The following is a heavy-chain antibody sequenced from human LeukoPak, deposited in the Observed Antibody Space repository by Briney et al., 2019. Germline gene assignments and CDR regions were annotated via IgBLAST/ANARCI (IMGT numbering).Heavy chain of an antibody. CDR2: ISGSGGST. CDR3: AKDTEDSSGYYYPRPSYYFDY. Sequence: PGGSLRLSCAASGFTFSSYAMSWVRQAPGKGLEWVSAISGSGGSTYYADSVKGRFTISRDNSKNTLYLQMNSLRAEDTAVYYCAKDTEDSSGYYYPRPSYYFDYWGQGTLVTVSS. J-gene: IGHJ4*02. D-gene: IGHD3-22*01. V-gene: IGHV3-23*01. CDR1: GFTFSSYA.